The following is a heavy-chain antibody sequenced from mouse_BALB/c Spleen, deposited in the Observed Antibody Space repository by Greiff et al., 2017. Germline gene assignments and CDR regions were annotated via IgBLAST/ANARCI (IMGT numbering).Heavy chain of an antibody. CDR2: ILPGSGST. CDR3: ARRDQTGPFDY. CDR1: GYTFSSYW. Sequence: QVQLQQSGAELMKPGASVKISCKATGYTFSSYWIEWVKQRPGHGLEWIGEILPGSGSTNYNEKFKGKATFTADTSSNTAYMQLSSLTSEDSAVYYCARRDQTGPFDYWGQGTTLTVSS. J-gene: IGHJ2*01. V-gene: IGHV1-9*01. D-gene: IGHD4-1*01.